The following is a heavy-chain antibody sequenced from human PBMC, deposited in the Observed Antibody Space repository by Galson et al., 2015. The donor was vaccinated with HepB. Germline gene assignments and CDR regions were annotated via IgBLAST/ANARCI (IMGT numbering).Heavy chain of an antibody. CDR1: GFTFSSYS. CDR3: ARDRFKIAVAGTHFGY. D-gene: IGHD6-19*01. V-gene: IGHV3-48*01. CDR2: ISSSSSTI. J-gene: IGHJ4*02. Sequence: SLRLSCAASGFTFSSYSMNWVRQAPGKGLEWVSYISSSSSTIYYADSVKGRFTISRDNAKNSLYLQMNSLRAEDTAVYYCARDRFKIAVAGTHFGYWGQGTLVTVSS.